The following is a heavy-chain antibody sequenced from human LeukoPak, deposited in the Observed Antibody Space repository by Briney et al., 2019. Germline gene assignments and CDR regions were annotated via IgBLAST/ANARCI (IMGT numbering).Heavy chain of an antibody. CDR1: GGSISSYY. CDR3: ARGGLDYFDS. Sequence: PSETLSLTCTVSGGSISSYYWTWIRQPPGKGLEWIGYIYYSGSTNYNPSLKSRLTISIDTPKKQFSLKLSSVTAADTAVYYCARGGLDYFDSWGQGTLVTVSS. V-gene: IGHV4-59*08. J-gene: IGHJ4*02. D-gene: IGHD6-19*01. CDR2: IYYSGST.